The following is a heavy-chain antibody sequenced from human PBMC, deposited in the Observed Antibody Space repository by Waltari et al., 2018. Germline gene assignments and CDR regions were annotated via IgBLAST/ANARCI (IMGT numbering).Heavy chain of an antibody. CDR2: INPNSGGT. CDR1: GYTFTGYY. V-gene: IGHV1-2*02. D-gene: IGHD2-15*01. CDR3: ARDEHGGGKGDY. Sequence: QVQLVQSGAEVKKPGASVKVSCKASGYTFTGYYMHWVRQAPGQGLEWMGWINPNSGGTNDAQKFQGRVTMTRDTSSSTAYMELSRLRSDDTAVYYCARDEHGGGKGDYWGQGTLVTVSS. J-gene: IGHJ4*02.